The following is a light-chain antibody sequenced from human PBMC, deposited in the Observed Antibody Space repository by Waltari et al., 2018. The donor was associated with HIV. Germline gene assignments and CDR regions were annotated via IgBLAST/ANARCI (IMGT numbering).Light chain of an antibody. CDR2: AAS. Sequence: DIQMTQSPSSLSASVVDRVTITCRASQSISSYLNWYQQKPGKAPKFLIYAASSLQSGVPSRFSGSGSGTDFTLTISSLQPEDFATYYCQQSYSTPLTFGGGTKVEIK. J-gene: IGKJ4*01. CDR3: QQSYSTPLT. V-gene: IGKV1-39*01. CDR1: QSISSY.